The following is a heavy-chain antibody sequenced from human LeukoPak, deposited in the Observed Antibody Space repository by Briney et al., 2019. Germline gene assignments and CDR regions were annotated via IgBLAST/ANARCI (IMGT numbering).Heavy chain of an antibody. CDR2: IYSSGST. J-gene: IGHJ5*02. CDR3: ARDGPYSSSWNWFDP. CDR1: GGSISSRNYY. V-gene: IGHV4-39*07. Sequence: PSETLSLTCTVSGGSISSRNYYWGWIRQTPGKGLEWIGSIYSSGSTYYNPSLKSPFTISVDRSKNQFSLKLSSVTAADTAVYYCARDGPYSSSWNWFDPWGQGTLVTVSS. D-gene: IGHD6-13*01.